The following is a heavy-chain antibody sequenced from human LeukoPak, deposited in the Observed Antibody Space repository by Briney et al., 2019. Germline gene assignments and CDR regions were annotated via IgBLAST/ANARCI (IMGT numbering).Heavy chain of an antibody. V-gene: IGHV3-48*03. CDR2: ISNSGSTI. Sequence: GGSLRLSCAASGFTFSSYEMNWVRQGPGKGLEWVSYISNSGSTIYYADSVKGRLTISRDNAKNSLYLQMNSLRVEDTAVYYCARGWSSSADYWGHGTLVTVSS. CDR1: GFTFSSYE. CDR3: ARGWSSSADY. D-gene: IGHD6-6*01. J-gene: IGHJ4*01.